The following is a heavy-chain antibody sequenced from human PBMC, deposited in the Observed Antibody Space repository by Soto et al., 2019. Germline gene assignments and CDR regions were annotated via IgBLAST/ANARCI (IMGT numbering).Heavy chain of an antibody. V-gene: IGHV4-30-4*01. CDR2: IYYSGST. D-gene: IGHD2-2*01. CDR1: GGSISSGDYY. J-gene: IGHJ5*02. CDR3: ARDVTSNHNAFDV. Sequence: PSETLSLTCTVSGGSISSGDYYWSWIRQPPGKGLEWIGYIYYSGSTYYNPSLKSRVTISVDTSKNQFSLKLTSVTAADTGIYYCARDVTSNHNAFDVWGPGIPVTVSS.